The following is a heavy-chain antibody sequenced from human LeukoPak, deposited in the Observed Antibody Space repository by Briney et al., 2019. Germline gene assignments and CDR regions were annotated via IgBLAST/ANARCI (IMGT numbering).Heavy chain of an antibody. CDR3: ARDSHTWGSSGGDFDY. D-gene: IGHD7-27*01. CDR2: FDPEEGET. V-gene: IGHV1-24*01. J-gene: IGHJ4*02. CDR1: GYTFTGYY. Sequence: ASVKVSCKASGYTFTGYYMHWVRQAPGKGLEWMGGFDPEEGETIYAQKLQGRVTMTEDTSTDTAYMELSSLRSEDTAVYYCARDSHTWGSSGGDFDYWGQGTLVTVSS.